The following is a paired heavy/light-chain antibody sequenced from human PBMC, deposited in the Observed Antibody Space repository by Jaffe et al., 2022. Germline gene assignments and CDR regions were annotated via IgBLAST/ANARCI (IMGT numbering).Light chain of an antibody. J-gene: IGKJ1*01. Sequence: DIVMTQSPDSLAVSLGERATINCKSSQSVLYSSNNKNYLAWYQQKSGQPPKLLIYWASIRESGVPDRFSGSGSGTDFTLTISSLQAEDVAVYYCQQYYGTPRTFGQGTKVEIK. CDR2: WAS. V-gene: IGKV4-1*01. CDR1: QSVLYSSNNKNY. CDR3: QQYYGTPRT.
Heavy chain of an antibody. D-gene: IGHD3-10*01. J-gene: IGHJ3*02. CDR3: ARGEYYYGSGSYYNGGDAIDT. CDR2: IYTSGST. V-gene: IGHV4-61*02. Sequence: QVQLQESGPGLVKPSQTLSLTCTVSGGSINSGSYYWSWIRQPAGKGLEWMGHIYTSGSTNYNPSLESRVTISVDTSKNQFSLKLSSVTAADTAVYYCARGEYYYGSGSYYNGGDAIDTWGQGTMVTVSS. CDR1: GGSINSGSYY.